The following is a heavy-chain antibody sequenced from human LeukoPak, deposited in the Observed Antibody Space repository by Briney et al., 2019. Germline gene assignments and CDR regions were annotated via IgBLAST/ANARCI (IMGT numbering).Heavy chain of an antibody. CDR3: AKDRGGDYIFDY. CDR2: ISYDGSNK. J-gene: IGHJ4*02. D-gene: IGHD4-17*01. CDR1: GFTFSSYG. V-gene: IGHV3-30*18. Sequence: GRSLRLSCAASGFTFSSYGMHWVRQAPGKGLEWVAVISYDGSNKYYADSVKGRFTISRDNSKNTLYLQMNSLRAEDTAVYYCAKDRGGDYIFDYWGQGTLVTVSS.